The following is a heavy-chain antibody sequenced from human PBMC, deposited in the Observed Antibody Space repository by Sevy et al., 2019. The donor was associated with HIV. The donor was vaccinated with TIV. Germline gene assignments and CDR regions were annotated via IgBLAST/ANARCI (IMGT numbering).Heavy chain of an antibody. J-gene: IGHJ3*02. CDR2: ISSSSSTI. CDR1: GFTFSSYS. CDR3: ARISTTYSSSWYWIVSEDAFDI. D-gene: IGHD6-13*01. V-gene: IGHV3-48*02. Sequence: GGSLRLSCAASGFTFSSYSMNWVRQAPGKGLEWVSYISSSSSTIYYADSVKGRFTISRDKAKNSLYLQMNSLRDEDTAVYYCARISTTYSSSWYWIVSEDAFDIWGQGTMVTVSS.